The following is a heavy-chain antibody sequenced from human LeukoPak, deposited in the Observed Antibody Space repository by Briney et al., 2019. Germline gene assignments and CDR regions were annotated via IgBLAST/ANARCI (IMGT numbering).Heavy chain of an antibody. CDR1: GFTFSGYA. J-gene: IGHJ4*02. CDR3: AKDRTSYSSPYYFDY. CDR2: ISGSGGST. D-gene: IGHD6-13*01. V-gene: IGHV3-23*01. Sequence: GGSLRLSCAVSGFTFSGYAMSWVRQAPGKGLEWVSAISGSGGSTYYADSVKGRFTIYRDNSKNTLYLQMNSLRAEDTAVYHCAKDRTSYSSPYYFDYWGQGTLVTVSS.